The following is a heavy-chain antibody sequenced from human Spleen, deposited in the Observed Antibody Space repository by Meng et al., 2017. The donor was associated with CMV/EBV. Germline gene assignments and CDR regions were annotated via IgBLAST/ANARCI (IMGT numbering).Heavy chain of an antibody. D-gene: IGHD3-22*01. CDR1: GGTFSSYA. CDR2: IIPIFGTA. V-gene: IGHV1-69*05. J-gene: IGHJ4*02. CDR3: ARGGYYDSSGYLPVDY. Sequence: SVKVSCKASGGTFSSYAISWVRQAPGQGLEWMGGIIPIFGTANYAQKFQGRVTITTDESTSTAYMELSSLRSEDTAVYYCARGGYYDSSGYLPVDYWGQGTLVTVSS.